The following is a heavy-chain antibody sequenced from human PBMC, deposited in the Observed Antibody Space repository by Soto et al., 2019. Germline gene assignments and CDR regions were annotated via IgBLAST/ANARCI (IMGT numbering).Heavy chain of an antibody. Sequence: PGGSLRLSCAASGFTFSTYWMYWVRQAPGKGLVWVSRTNSDGSDTSYADSVKGRFTISRDNAKNTLYLQMNSLRAEDTAVYYCARDRGWSLFDYWGQGTLLTVSS. CDR1: GFTFSTYW. CDR3: ARDRGWSLFDY. CDR2: TNSDGSDT. V-gene: IGHV3-74*01. J-gene: IGHJ4*02. D-gene: IGHD6-19*01.